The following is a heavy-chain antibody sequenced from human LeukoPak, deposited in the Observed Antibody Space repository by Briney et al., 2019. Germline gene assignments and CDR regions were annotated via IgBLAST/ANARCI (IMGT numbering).Heavy chain of an antibody. CDR2: IYYSGST. J-gene: IGHJ6*03. Sequence: PSETLSLTCTVSGGSISSSSYYWGWVRQPPGKGLEWIGSIYYSGSTYYNPSLKSRVTISVDTSKNQFSLRLSSVTAADTAVYYCARDPSIAAAGTDYYYYMDVWGKGTRSPSP. D-gene: IGHD6-13*01. V-gene: IGHV4-39*07. CDR1: GGSISSSSYY. CDR3: ARDPSIAAAGTDYYYYMDV.